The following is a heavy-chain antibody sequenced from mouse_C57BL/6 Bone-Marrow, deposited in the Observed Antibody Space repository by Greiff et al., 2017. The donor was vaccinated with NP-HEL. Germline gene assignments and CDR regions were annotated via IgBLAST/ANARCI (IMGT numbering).Heavy chain of an antibody. J-gene: IGHJ1*03. Sequence: QVQLQQPGAELVMPGASVKLSCKASGYTFTSYWMHWVKQRPGQGLEWIGEIDPSDSYTNYNQKFKGKSTLTVDKSSSTAYMQLSSLTSEDSAVYYCARSQMYYYGTRYFDVWGTGTTVTVSS. CDR3: ARSQMYYYGTRYFDV. D-gene: IGHD1-1*01. CDR1: GYTFTSYW. V-gene: IGHV1-69*01. CDR2: IDPSDSYT.